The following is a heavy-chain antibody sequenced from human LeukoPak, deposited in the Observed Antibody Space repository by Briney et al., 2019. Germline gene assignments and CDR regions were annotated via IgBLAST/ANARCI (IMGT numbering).Heavy chain of an antibody. CDR3: ARVAGYYDSSGYPTTSFDY. D-gene: IGHD3-22*01. CDR1: GGSFSGYY. CDR2: INHSGST. V-gene: IGHV4-34*01. Sequence: SETLSLTCAVYGGSFSGYYWSWIRQPPGKGLEWIGEINHSGSTNYNPSLKGRVTISVDTSKNQFSLKLSSVTAADTAVYYCARVAGYYDSSGYPTTSFDYWGQGTLVTVSS. J-gene: IGHJ4*02.